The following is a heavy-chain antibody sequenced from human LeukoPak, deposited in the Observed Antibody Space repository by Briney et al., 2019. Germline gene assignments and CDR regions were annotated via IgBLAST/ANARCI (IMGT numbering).Heavy chain of an antibody. Sequence: GGSLRLSCAASGFTFSRYSMNWVRQAPGKGLEWVSSISISSNYIYYTDSVKGRFTISRDNAKNSLYLQMNSLRAEDTAVYYCARGSSSSGNWFDPWGQGTLVTVSS. CDR1: GFTFSRYS. V-gene: IGHV3-21*01. CDR2: ISISSNYI. J-gene: IGHJ5*02. D-gene: IGHD6-13*01. CDR3: ARGSSSSGNWFDP.